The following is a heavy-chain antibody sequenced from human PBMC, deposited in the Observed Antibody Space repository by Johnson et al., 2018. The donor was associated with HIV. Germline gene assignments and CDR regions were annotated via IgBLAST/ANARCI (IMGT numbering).Heavy chain of an antibody. CDR1: RFTFSDYY. V-gene: IGHV3-11*04. CDR2: ITSTGITV. D-gene: IGHD3-10*01. CDR3: ARAPEVRGVDAFDV. J-gene: IGHJ3*01. Sequence: QVQLVESGGGVVQPGGSLRLSCAASRFTFSDYYMSWIRQAPGKGLEWVSYITSTGITVYYAASVKGRFTISRDNAKNSVYLQMNSLEAEDTAVYYCARAPEVRGVDAFDVWGQGTVVTVSS.